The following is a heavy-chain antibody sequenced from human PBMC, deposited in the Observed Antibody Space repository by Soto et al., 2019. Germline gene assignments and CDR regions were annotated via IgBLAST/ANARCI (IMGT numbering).Heavy chain of an antibody. CDR2: IYYSGST. CDR3: ARGHSSGWYYYYYGMDV. Sequence: PSETLSLTCTVSGGSVSSGSYYWSWIRQPPGKGLEWIGYIYYSGSTNYNPSLKSRVTISVDTSKNQFSLKLSSVTAADTAVYYCARGHSSGWYYYYYGMDVWGQGTTVTVSS. D-gene: IGHD6-19*01. J-gene: IGHJ6*02. V-gene: IGHV4-61*01. CDR1: GGSVSSGSYY.